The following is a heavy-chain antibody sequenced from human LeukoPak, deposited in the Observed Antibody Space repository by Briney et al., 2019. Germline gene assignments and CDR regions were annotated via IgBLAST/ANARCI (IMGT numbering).Heavy chain of an antibody. CDR2: IYYSGST. CDR3: ARSSGYAPIDY. Sequence: SGTLSLTCTVSGGSISSHYWSWIRQPPGKGLEWIGYIYYSGSTNYNPSLKSRVTISVDTSKNQFSLKLSSVTAADTAVYYCARSSGYAPIDYWGQGTLVTVSS. D-gene: IGHD5-12*01. V-gene: IGHV4-59*11. J-gene: IGHJ4*02. CDR1: GGSISSHY.